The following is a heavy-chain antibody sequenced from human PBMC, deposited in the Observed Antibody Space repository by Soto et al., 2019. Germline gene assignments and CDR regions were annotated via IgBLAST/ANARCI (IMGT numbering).Heavy chain of an antibody. CDR2: IYHSGST. Sequence: QVQLQESGPGLVKPSGTLSLTCAVSGGSISSSNWWSWVRQPPGKGLEWIGEIYHSGSTNYNPSLKSPVTISVXXSXSXXSLKLSAGPAADTAVYYCARGDCGGDCYYYYGMDVWGQGTTVTVSS. CDR3: ARGDCGGDCYYYYGMDV. J-gene: IGHJ6*02. V-gene: IGHV4-4*02. CDR1: GGSISSSNW. D-gene: IGHD2-21*02.